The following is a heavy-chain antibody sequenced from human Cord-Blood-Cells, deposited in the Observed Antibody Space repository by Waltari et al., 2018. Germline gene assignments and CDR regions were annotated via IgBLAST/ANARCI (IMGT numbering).Heavy chain of an antibody. CDR3: ARPHYGDYGWFDP. CDR1: AGSFSGYY. D-gene: IGHD4-17*01. J-gene: IGHJ5*02. CDR2: INHSGST. V-gene: IGHV4-34*01. Sequence: QVQLQQWGPGLLKPSETLSLTCAVYAGSFSGYYSCWIRQPPGKGLEWIGEINHSGSTNYNPSLKSRVTISVDTSKNQFSLKLSSVTAADTAVYYCARPHYGDYGWFDPWGQGTLVTVSS.